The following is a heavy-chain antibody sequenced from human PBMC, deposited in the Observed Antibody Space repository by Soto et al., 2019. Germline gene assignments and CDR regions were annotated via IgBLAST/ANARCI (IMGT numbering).Heavy chain of an antibody. CDR3: AKFRGPSYSYYSMDV. J-gene: IGHJ6*03. V-gene: IGHV3-23*01. D-gene: IGHD3-16*01. CDR2: ISGSGRTT. Sequence: PGGSLRLSCAASGFTFGSYARNWLRQAPGRGLECVSFISGSGRTTYYADSVKGRFTVSRDNSKNTLYLQMNSLRAEDTALYYCAKFRGPSYSYYSMDVWGKGTTVTVSS. CDR1: GFTFGSYA.